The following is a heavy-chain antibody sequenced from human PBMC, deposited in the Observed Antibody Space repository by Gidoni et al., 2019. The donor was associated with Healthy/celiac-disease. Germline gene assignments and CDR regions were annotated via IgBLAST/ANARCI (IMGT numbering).Heavy chain of an antibody. CDR2: INHSGST. CDR1: VGSFSGYY. V-gene: IGHV4-34*01. D-gene: IGHD3-10*01. Sequence: QVQLQQWGAGLLKPSETLSLTCAVSVGSFSGYYWSWIRQPPGKGLEWIGEINHSGSTNYNPSLKSRVTISVDTSKNQFSLKLSSVTAADTAVYYCARGGTMVRGVKMLGAFDIWGQGTMVTVSS. J-gene: IGHJ3*02. CDR3: ARGGTMVRGVKMLGAFDI.